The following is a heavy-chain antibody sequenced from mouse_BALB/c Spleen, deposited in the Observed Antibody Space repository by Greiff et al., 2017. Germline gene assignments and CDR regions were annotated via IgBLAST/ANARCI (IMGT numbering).Heavy chain of an antibody. J-gene: IGHJ1*01. CDR3: ASYYGYPLWYFDV. CDR1: GDSITSGY. Sequence: EVKLMESGPSLVKPSQTLSLTCSVTGDSITSGYWNWIRKFPGNKLEYMGYISYSGSTYYNPSLKSRISINRDTSKNQYYLQLNSVTTEDTATYYCASYYGYPLWYFDVWGAGTTVTVSS. D-gene: IGHD1-2*01. V-gene: IGHV3-8*02. CDR2: ISYSGST.